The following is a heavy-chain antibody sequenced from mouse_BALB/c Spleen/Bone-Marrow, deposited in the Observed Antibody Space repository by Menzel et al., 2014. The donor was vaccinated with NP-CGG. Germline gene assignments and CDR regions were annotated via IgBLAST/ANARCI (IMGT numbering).Heavy chain of an antibody. CDR1: GFSVISYG. CDR2: IWSGGST. J-gene: IGHJ4*01. CDR3: ARNDYGNPHYAMDY. Sequence: SGPGLVQPSQSLFITCTVSGFSVISYGVHWVRQPPGKGLEWLGVIWSGGSTDYNAAFISRLSISKDNSKSQVFFKMNSLQADDTAIYYCARNDYGNPHYAMDYWGQGTSVTVSS. V-gene: IGHV2-4*02. D-gene: IGHD2-1*01.